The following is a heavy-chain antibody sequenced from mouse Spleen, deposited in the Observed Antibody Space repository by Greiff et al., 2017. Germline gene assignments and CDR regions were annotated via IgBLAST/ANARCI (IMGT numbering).Heavy chain of an antibody. V-gene: IGHV5-6-4*01. CDR2: ISSGGGST. CDR1: GFTFSSYY. CDR3: ARDIRPYWYFDV. Sequence: EVKLVESGGGLVKLGGSLKLSCAASGFTFSSYYMSWVRQTPEKRLEWVATISSGGGSTYYPDSVKGRFTISRDNAKNTLYLQMSSLNSEDTAVYYCARDIRPYWYFDVWGAGTTVTVSS. J-gene: IGHJ1*01.